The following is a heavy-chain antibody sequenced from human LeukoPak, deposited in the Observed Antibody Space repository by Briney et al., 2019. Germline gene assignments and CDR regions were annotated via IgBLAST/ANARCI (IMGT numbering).Heavy chain of an antibody. D-gene: IGHD6-19*01. J-gene: IGHJ4*02. Sequence: PGGSLRLSXAASGFTFSSYEMNWVRQAPGKGLEWVSYISSSGSTIYYADSVKGRFTISRDNAKNSLYLQMNSLRAEDTAVYYCARDGPSEWLAFYYFDYWGQGTLVTVSS. CDR2: ISSSGSTI. CDR3: ARDGPSEWLAFYYFDY. V-gene: IGHV3-48*03. CDR1: GFTFSSYE.